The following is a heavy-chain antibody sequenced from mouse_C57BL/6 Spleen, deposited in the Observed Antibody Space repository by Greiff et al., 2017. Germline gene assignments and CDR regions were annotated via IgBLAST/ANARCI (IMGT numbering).Heavy chain of an antibody. CDR2: IHPNSGST. V-gene: IGHV1-64*01. Sequence: QVQLQQPGAELVKPGASVKLSCKASGYTFTSYWMHWVKQRPGQGLEWIGMIHPNSGSTNYNEKFKSKATLTVDKSSSTAYMQLSSLTSEDSAVYYCASSIYYGSSYYAMDYWGQGTSVTVSS. CDR1: GYTFTSYW. J-gene: IGHJ4*01. CDR3: ASSIYYGSSYYAMDY. D-gene: IGHD1-1*01.